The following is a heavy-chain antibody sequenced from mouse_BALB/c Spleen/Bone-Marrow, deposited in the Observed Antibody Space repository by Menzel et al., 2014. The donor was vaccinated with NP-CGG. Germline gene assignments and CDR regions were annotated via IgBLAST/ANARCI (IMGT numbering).Heavy chain of an antibody. Sequence: QVQLQQPGAELVRPGSSVKISCKASGYVFSSYWMNWVKQRPGQGLEWIGQIYPGDGDTNYNGKFKSKATLTADKSSSTAYMQLSSLTSEDSAVYFCARKYGDYWGQGTTLTVSS. J-gene: IGHJ2*01. D-gene: IGHD2-10*02. CDR3: ARKYGDY. CDR1: GYVFSSYW. V-gene: IGHV1-80*01. CDR2: IYPGDGDT.